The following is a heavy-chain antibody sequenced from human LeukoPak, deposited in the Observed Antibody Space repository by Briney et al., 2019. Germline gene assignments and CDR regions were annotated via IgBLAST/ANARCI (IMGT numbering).Heavy chain of an antibody. V-gene: IGHV1-3*01. J-gene: IGHJ3*02. CDR1: GYTFTSYA. CDR2: INAGNGNT. Sequence: ASVEVSCKASGYTFTSYAMHWVRQAPGQRLEWMGWINAGNGNTKYSQKFQGRVTIARDTSASTAYMELSSLRSEDTAVYYCARPSQEDAFDIWGQGTMATVSS. CDR3: ARPSQEDAFDI.